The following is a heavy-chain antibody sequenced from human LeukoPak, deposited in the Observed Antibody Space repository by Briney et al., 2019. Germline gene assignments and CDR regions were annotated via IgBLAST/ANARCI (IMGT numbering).Heavy chain of an antibody. CDR3: AKGKGRSRIGAMVRGPFDF. CDR1: GFTFNNYA. V-gene: IGHV3-23*01. J-gene: IGHJ4*02. Sequence: GGSLRLSCAASGFTFNNYAMTWVRQSPGKGLEWVSVISGSGTNTYDADSVKGRFTISRDNSKNTLFLQMNSLRVEDTAVYYCAKGKGRSRIGAMVRGPFDFWGQGTLVTVSS. CDR2: ISGSGTNT. D-gene: IGHD3-10*01.